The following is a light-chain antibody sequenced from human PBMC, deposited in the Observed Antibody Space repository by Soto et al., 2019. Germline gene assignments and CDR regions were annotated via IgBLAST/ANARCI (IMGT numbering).Light chain of an antibody. CDR1: QSISSY. CDR3: HQSYSTPQT. Sequence: DIQMTQSPSSLSASVGDRVTITCRASQSISSYLNWYQQKPGKAPKVLIYAASSLQSGVPSRFSGSESGTDFTLTISSLQPEDFATYYYHQSYSTPQTFGQGTKVDIK. V-gene: IGKV1-39*01. J-gene: IGKJ1*01. CDR2: AAS.